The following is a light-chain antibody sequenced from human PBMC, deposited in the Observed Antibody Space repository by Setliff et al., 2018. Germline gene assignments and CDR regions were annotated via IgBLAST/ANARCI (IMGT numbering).Light chain of an antibody. J-gene: IGLJ1*01. CDR1: SSDVGSYDL. V-gene: IGLV2-14*03. CDR3: NAYASDTTYV. CDR2: GVS. Sequence: QSVLAQPASVSGSPGQSITISCSGTSSDVGSYDLVSWYQQHPGKAPKLIIYGVSDRPPGVSSRFSGSKSGNTAYLTISGLQTEDEAEYYCNAYASDTTYVFGSGTKV.